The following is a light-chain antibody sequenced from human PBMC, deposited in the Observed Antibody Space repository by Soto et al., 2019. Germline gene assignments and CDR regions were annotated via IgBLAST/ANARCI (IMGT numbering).Light chain of an antibody. CDR3: QQYCSSPYT. CDR1: QSVYSNS. V-gene: IGKV3-20*01. J-gene: IGKJ2*01. Sequence: EIVLTQSPGTLSLSPGDRATLSCRASQSVYSNSLAWYQQRSGQPPRLLIFGASNRATGIPDRFSGSGSGTDFTLSISRLEPEDFAVYYCQQYCSSPYTFGQGTKLETK. CDR2: GAS.